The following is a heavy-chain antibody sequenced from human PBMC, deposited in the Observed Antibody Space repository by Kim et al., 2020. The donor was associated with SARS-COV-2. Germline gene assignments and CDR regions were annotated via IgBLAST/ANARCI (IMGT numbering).Heavy chain of an antibody. J-gene: IGHJ4*02. CDR2: IYYSGST. Sequence: SETLSLTCTVSGGSISSSSYYWGWIRQPPGKGLEWIGSIYYSGSTYYNPSLKSRVTISVDTSKNQFSLKLSSVTAADTAVYYCARHTGGMELLWFGESVPLFDYWGQGTLVTVSS. CDR1: GGSISSSSYY. D-gene: IGHD3-10*01. V-gene: IGHV4-39*01. CDR3: ARHTGGMELLWFGESVPLFDY.